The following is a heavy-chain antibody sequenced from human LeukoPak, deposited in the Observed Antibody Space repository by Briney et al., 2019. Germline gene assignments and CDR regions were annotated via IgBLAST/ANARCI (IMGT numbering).Heavy chain of an antibody. Sequence: PSETLSLTCTVSGGSISSYYWSWIRQPAGKGLEWIGRIYTSGSTNYNPSLKSRVTMSVDTSKNQFSLNLRSVTAADTAIYYCARRQYYDSSGYWYYFDYWGRGILVTVSS. V-gene: IGHV4-4*07. J-gene: IGHJ4*02. D-gene: IGHD3-22*01. CDR1: GGSISSYY. CDR3: ARRQYYDSSGYWYYFDY. CDR2: IYTSGST.